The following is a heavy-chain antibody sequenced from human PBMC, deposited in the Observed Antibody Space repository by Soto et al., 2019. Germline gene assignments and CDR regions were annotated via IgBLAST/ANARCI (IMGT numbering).Heavy chain of an antibody. V-gene: IGHV4-30-2*01. Sequence: QLQLQESGSGLVKPSQTLSLTCAVSGGSISSGGYSWIWIRQPPGKGLEWIGYIYHSGSTYYNPSLKSRVTTSVDRSKHQFSLKLSAVTAADTAVYYCARSARGRGDYFDFWGQGTLVTVSS. J-gene: IGHJ4*02. CDR3: ARSARGRGDYFDF. D-gene: IGHD1-26*01. CDR1: GGSISSGGYS. CDR2: IYHSGST.